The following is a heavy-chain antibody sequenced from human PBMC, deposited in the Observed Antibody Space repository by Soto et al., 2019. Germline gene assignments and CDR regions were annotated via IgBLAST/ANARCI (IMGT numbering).Heavy chain of an antibody. CDR3: ARDPASAYSTSSFDC. CDR1: GCTFTTYG. D-gene: IGHD6-6*01. J-gene: IGHJ4*02. Sequence: ASVKVSCKASGCTFTTYGITWVRQAPGQGLEWMGWISAYDGSTNYAQKFQGRVSMTTDSSTNTAYMDLRSLRSDDTALYYCARDPASAYSTSSFDCWGQGSLVTVSS. CDR2: ISAYDGST. V-gene: IGHV1-18*04.